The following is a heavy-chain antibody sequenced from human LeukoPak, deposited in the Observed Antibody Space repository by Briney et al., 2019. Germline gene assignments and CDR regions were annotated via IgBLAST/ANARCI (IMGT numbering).Heavy chain of an antibody. V-gene: IGHV3-23*01. D-gene: IGHD6-19*01. CDR3: AKDFATGYSSGWYVY. CDR1: RFTFSSYA. Sequence: PGGSLRLSCAASRFTFSSYAMSWVRQAPGKGLEWVSALSGSGGSTYYADSVKGRFTISRDNSKNTLYLQMNSLRAEDTAVYYCAKDFATGYSSGWYVYWGQGTLVTVSS. J-gene: IGHJ4*02. CDR2: LSGSGGST.